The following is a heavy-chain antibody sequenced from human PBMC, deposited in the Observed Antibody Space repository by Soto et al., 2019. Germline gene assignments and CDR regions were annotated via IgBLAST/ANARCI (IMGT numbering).Heavy chain of an antibody. CDR2: VNPHTGGT. Sequence: ASVKVSCKTSGYTFIGCYLNWVRQAPGQGLEWMGWVNPHTGGTHYAQKFQGRVTMTEDTSTDTDYMELSSLRSEDTAVYYCARSRGIHHSSYYGMDVWGQGTTVTVSS. J-gene: IGHJ6*02. V-gene: IGHV1-2*02. D-gene: IGHD6-13*01. CDR1: GYTFIGCY. CDR3: ARSRGIHHSSYYGMDV.